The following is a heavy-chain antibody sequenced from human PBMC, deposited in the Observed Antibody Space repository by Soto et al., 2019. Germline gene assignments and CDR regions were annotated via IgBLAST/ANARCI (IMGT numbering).Heavy chain of an antibody. CDR1: GFTVSNNF. Sequence: VQLVESGGGLIQAGGSLRLSCAVFGFTVSNNFMMWVRQVPGKGLAWVSLIYSGGSISYADSPKGRFTTSRDGSMTMLYVQMNSLTAEATAVYYCERDGTGQRGSPNWGQGTLVTVSS. CDR2: IYSGGSI. J-gene: IGHJ4*02. V-gene: IGHV3-53*02. CDR3: ERDGTGQRGSPN. D-gene: IGHD3-16*01.